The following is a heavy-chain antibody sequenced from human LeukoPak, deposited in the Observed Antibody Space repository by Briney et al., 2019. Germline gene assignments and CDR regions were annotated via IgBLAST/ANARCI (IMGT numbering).Heavy chain of an antibody. J-gene: IGHJ4*02. Sequence: SETLSLTCIVSGGSISSSSYYWGWIRQPPGKGLEWIGSIYYSGSTYYNPSLKSRVTISVDTSKNQFSLKLSSVTAADTAMYYCARHLGVTDYFDYWGQGTLVTVSS. D-gene: IGHD1-26*01. CDR2: IYYSGST. CDR3: ARHLGVTDYFDY. V-gene: IGHV4-39*01. CDR1: GGSISSSSYY.